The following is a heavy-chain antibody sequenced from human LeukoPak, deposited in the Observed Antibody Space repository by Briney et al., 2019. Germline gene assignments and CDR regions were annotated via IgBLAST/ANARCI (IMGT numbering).Heavy chain of an antibody. CDR1: GGSISSYY. Sequence: SETLSLTCTVSGGSISSYYWSWIRQPPGKGLEWIGYIYYSGSTNYTPSLKSRVTISVDTSKNQFSLKLSSVTAADTAVYYCARARRERGYSYYYFDYWGQGTLVTVSS. J-gene: IGHJ4*02. D-gene: IGHD5-18*01. CDR2: IYYSGST. V-gene: IGHV4-59*01. CDR3: ARARRERGYSYYYFDY.